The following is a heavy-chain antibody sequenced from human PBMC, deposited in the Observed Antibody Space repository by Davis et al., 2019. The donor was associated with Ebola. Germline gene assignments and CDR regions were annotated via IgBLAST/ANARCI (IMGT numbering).Heavy chain of an antibody. J-gene: IGHJ6*02. CDR1: GFTFSGSA. Sequence: GESLKISCAASGFTFSGSAMHWVRQASGKGLEWVGRIRSKANSYATAYAAPVKGRFTISRDDSKNTAYLQMNSLKTEDTAVYYCTCSSDGMDVWGQGTTVTVSS. V-gene: IGHV3-73*01. D-gene: IGHD3-10*02. CDR2: IRSKANSYAT. CDR3: TCSSDGMDV.